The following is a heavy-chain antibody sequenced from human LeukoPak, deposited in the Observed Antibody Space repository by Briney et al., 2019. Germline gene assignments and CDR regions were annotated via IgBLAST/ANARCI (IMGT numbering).Heavy chain of an antibody. Sequence: GASVKVSCKASGYTFTAYYIHWVRQAPGQGLERMGWINPNTGGTNFAQKFQGRVTLTRDTSISTAYMELSRLRSGGTGVYYCARGFHDSSDYSDAFDIWGQGTMVTVSS. CDR3: ARGFHDSSDYSDAFDI. J-gene: IGHJ3*02. V-gene: IGHV1-2*02. CDR1: GYTFTAYY. CDR2: INPNTGGT. D-gene: IGHD3-22*01.